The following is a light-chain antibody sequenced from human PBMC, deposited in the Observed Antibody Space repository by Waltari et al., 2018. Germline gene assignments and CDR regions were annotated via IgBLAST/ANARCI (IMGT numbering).Light chain of an antibody. CDR1: SSDFGGYNY. CDR2: DFR. Sequence: QSALTQPRSVSGSPGPSVTISCPGTSSDFGGYNYVSWYQQHPGKAPKLLIYDFRKRPSGVPDRFSGSKSGNTASLTISGLQAEDEADYYCCSYAGSYTVVFGGGTKLTVL. V-gene: IGLV2-11*01. J-gene: IGLJ2*01. CDR3: CSYAGSYTVV.